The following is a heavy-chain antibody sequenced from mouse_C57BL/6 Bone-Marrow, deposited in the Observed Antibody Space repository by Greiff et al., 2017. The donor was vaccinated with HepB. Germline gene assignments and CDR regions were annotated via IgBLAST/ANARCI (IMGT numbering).Heavy chain of an antibody. Sequence: QVQLQQPGAELVKPGASVKLSCKASGYTFTSYWMQWVKQRPGQGLEWIGEIDPSDSYTNYNQKFKGKATLTVDTSSSTAYMQLSSLTSEDSAVYYCARRYYYGSPAWFAYWGQGTLVTVSA. J-gene: IGHJ3*01. CDR1: GYTFTSYW. CDR3: ARRYYYGSPAWFAY. CDR2: IDPSDSYT. D-gene: IGHD1-1*01. V-gene: IGHV1-50*01.